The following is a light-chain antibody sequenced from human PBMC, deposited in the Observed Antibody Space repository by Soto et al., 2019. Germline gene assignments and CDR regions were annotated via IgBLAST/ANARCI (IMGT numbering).Light chain of an antibody. CDR1: QSVSSSY. Sequence: EIVLTQSPGTLSLSPGEGASLYCRASQSVSSSYLAWYQQKPGQAPRLLIYGASSRATGIPDRFSGSGSGTDFTLTISRLEPEDFAVYYCQQYGSSPWTFGQGTKVDI. V-gene: IGKV3-20*01. J-gene: IGKJ1*01. CDR2: GAS. CDR3: QQYGSSPWT.